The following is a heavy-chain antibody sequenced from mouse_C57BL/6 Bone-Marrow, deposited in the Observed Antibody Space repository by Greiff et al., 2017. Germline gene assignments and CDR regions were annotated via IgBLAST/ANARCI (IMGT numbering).Heavy chain of an antibody. CDR2: IDPENGDT. V-gene: IGHV14-4*01. J-gene: IGHJ4*01. CDR1: GFNIKDDY. Sequence: VQLQQSGAELVRPGASVTLSCTASGFNIKDDYMHWVKQRPEQGLEWIGWIDPENGDTEYASKFQGKATITADTSSNTAYLQLSSLTSEDTAVYYGTTWWRAMDYWGQGTSVTVSS. D-gene: IGHD1-1*02. CDR3: TTWWRAMDY.